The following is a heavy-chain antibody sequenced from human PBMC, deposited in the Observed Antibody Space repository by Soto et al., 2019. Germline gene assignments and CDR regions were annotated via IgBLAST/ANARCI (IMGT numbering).Heavy chain of an antibody. J-gene: IGHJ4*01. CDR2: ISSSSSYI. CDR1: GFTFSSYS. D-gene: IGHD4-4*01. Sequence: EVQLVESGGGLVKPGGSLRLSCAASGFTFSSYSMNWVRQAPGKGLEWVSSISSSSSYIYSADSVKGRFTISRDNAKNSLYLQMNSLRAEDTAVYYCARGMTTRVYWGNGTLVTVSS. V-gene: IGHV3-21*01. CDR3: ARGMTTRVY.